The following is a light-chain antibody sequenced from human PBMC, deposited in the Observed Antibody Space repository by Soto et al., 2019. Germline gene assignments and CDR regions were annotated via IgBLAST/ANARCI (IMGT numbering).Light chain of an antibody. J-gene: IGKJ1*01. CDR2: WXA. CDR1: QSVLYSSTNKND. CDR3: QQYYSTTLT. V-gene: IGKV4-1*01. Sequence: IVMTQSPYSLAVSQGESATINRKSTQSVLYSSTNKNDLARYQQPPGQTPKLLXCWXATRVSGIPDRLSGSGSGTDFTLPISSLQAEDVAVYYCQQYYSTTLTFGQGTKVDIK.